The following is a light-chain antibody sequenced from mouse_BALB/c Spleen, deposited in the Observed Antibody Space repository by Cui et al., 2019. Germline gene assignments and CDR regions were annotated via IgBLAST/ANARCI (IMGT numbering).Light chain of an antibody. J-gene: IGKJ1*01. Sequence: DIQMTQSPSSLSASLGGKVTITCKASQDSNKYLAWNQHEPGKGPRLLIHYTSPLRPGIPSRFSGSGSGRDYSFSISNLEPEDIATSYCLQYDNLPWTFGGGTKLEIK. CDR2: YTS. CDR3: LQYDNLPWT. CDR1: QDSNKY. V-gene: IGKV19-93*01.